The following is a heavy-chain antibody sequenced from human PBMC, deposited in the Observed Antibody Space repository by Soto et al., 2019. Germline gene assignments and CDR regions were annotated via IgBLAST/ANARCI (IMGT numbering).Heavy chain of an antibody. D-gene: IGHD1-1*01. CDR3: ARDRVGTLYYYYGMDV. J-gene: IGHJ6*02. V-gene: IGHV3-33*01. CDR2: IWYDGSNK. CDR1: GFTFSSYG. Sequence: QVQLVESGGGVVQPGRSLRLCCAASGFTFSSYGMHWVRQAPGKGLEWVAVIWYDGSNKYYADSVKGRFTISRDNSKNTLYLQMNSLRAEDTAVYYCARDRVGTLYYYYGMDVWGQGTTVTVSS.